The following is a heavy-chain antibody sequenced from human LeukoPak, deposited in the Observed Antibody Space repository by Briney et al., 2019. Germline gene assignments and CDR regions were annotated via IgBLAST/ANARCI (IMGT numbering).Heavy chain of an antibody. J-gene: IGHJ6*03. Sequence: SETLSLTCTVSGGSISNSDYYWAWIRQPPGKGLEWIGEINHSGSTNYNPSLKSRVTISVDTSKNQFSLKLSSVTAADTAVYYCARARTTHYYYYMDVWGKGTTVTVSS. D-gene: IGHD1-1*01. CDR1: GGSISNSDYY. CDR2: INHSGST. V-gene: IGHV4-39*07. CDR3: ARARTTHYYYYMDV.